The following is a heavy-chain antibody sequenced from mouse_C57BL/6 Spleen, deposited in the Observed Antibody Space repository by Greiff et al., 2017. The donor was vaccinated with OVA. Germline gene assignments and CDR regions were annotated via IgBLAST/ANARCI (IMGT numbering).Heavy chain of an antibody. J-gene: IGHJ3*01. D-gene: IGHD1-1*01. CDR3: ARRYYGSSYDGWFAY. V-gene: IGHV1-59*01. CDR2: IDPSDSYT. CDR1: GYTFTSYW. Sequence: QVQLQQPGAELVRPGTSVKLSCKASGYTFTSYWMHWVKQRPGQGLEWIGVIDPSDSYTNYNQKFKGKATLTVDTSSSTAYMQLSSLTSEDSAVYYWARRYYGSSYDGWFAYWGQGTLVTVSA.